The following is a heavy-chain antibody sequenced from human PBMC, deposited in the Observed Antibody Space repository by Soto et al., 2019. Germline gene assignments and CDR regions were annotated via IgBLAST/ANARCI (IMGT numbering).Heavy chain of an antibody. CDR3: ANDVRPRDGYKPDY. V-gene: IGHV3-30*18. D-gene: IGHD5-12*01. CDR1: GFTFSSYG. Sequence: QVQLVESGGGVVQPGRSLRLSCAASGFTFSSYGMHWVRQAPGKGLEWVAVISYDGSNKYYADSVKGRFTISRDNSKNTLYLQMNSLRAEDTAVYYCANDVRPRDGYKPDYWGQGTLVTVSS. J-gene: IGHJ4*02. CDR2: ISYDGSNK.